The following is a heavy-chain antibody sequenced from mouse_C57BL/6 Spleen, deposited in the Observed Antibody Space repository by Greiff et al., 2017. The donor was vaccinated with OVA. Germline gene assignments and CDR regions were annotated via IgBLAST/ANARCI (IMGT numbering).Heavy chain of an antibody. CDR2: IWWDDDK. CDR1: GFSLSTFGMG. CDR3: ARRITTVVATNYFDY. D-gene: IGHD1-1*01. V-gene: IGHV8-8*01. Sequence: VKLQESGPGILQPSQTLSLTCSFSGFSLSTFGMGVGWLRQPSGKGLEWLAHIWWDDDKYYNPALKSRLTISKDTSKNQVFLKIANVDTADTATYYCARRITTVVATNYFDYWGQGTTLTVSS. J-gene: IGHJ2*01.